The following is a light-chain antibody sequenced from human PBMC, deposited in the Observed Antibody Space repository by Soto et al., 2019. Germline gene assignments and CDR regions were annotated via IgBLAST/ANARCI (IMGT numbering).Light chain of an antibody. CDR3: QQHSTTPRP. V-gene: IGKV1-39*01. CDR2: TTS. Sequence: IQMTQGQCSLSASVGISNKITCRTSQPISDYLNWYQQKPGKAPTLVIYTTSNLQSGVPSRFSGSGSATHFNLTISSPQPDDFATYHCQQHSTTPRPFGQGTKVDIK. CDR1: QPISDY. J-gene: IGKJ1*01.